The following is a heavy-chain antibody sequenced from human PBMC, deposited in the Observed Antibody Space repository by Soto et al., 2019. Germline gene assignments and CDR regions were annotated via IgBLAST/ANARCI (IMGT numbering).Heavy chain of an antibody. CDR3: AGLSVDLANDP. J-gene: IGHJ5*02. D-gene: IGHD3-16*02. Sequence: PGGSLRLSCAAAGFTFSSYSMNWVRQAPGKGLEWVASISSSSSYIYYADSVKGRFTISRDNAKTSLYLQMNSLRAEATAVYYCAGLSVDLANDPWGQGTLVTVSS. V-gene: IGHV3-21*01. CDR2: ISSSSSYI. CDR1: GFTFSSYS.